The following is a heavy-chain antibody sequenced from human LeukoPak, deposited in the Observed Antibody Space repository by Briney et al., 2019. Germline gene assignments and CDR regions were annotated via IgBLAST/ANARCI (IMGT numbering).Heavy chain of an antibody. CDR1: GGSISGYY. CDR3: ARHFGYKLPKRGYYYYMDV. V-gene: IGHV4-59*08. Sequence: SETLSLTCTVSGGSISGYYWAWIRQPPGKGLEYIGHIHSSGNTDYNPSLKSRITISVDTSKNQLSLRLTSVTAADTALYFCARHFGYKLPKRGYYYYMDVWGKGTTVTVSS. J-gene: IGHJ6*03. D-gene: IGHD2-2*01. CDR2: IHSSGNT.